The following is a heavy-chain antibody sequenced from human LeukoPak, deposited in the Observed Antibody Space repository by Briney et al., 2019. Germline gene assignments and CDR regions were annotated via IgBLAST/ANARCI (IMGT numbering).Heavy chain of an antibody. CDR3: ARLGGDYYYYGMDV. V-gene: IGHV4-59*01. CDR2: IYYSGST. Sequence: SETLSLTCTVSGGSISSYYWSWIRQPPGRGLEWLGYIYYSGSTNYNPSLKSRVTISVDTSKNQFSLKLSSVTAADTAVYYCARLGGDYYYYGMDVWGQGTTVTVSS. CDR1: GGSISSYY. J-gene: IGHJ6*02. D-gene: IGHD3-10*01.